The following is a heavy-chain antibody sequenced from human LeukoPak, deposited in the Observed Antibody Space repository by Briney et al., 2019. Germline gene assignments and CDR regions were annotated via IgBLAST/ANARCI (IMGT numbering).Heavy chain of an antibody. V-gene: IGHV3-23*01. CDR2: ISGSGGST. D-gene: IGHD3-22*01. Sequence: GASLRLSCAASGFTFSNYAMSWVRQAPGKGLEWVSAISGSGGSTYYADSVKGRFTISRDNSKNTLYLQMNSLRAEDTAVYYCAKAYYNDRSGYPLDYWGQGTLVTVSS. CDR3: AKAYYNDRSGYPLDY. CDR1: GFTFSNYA. J-gene: IGHJ4*02.